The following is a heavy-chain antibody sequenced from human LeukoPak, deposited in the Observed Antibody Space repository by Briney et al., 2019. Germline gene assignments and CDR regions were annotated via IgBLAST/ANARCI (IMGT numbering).Heavy chain of an antibody. CDR2: ISHSAST. V-gene: IGHV4-38-2*02. CDR3: ARGRFYYYGSGSHNYNWFDT. D-gene: IGHD3-10*01. J-gene: IGHJ5*02. Sequence: SETLSLTCTVSGYSISSGYYWGWIRQPPGKGLVWIGSISHSASTYYNPSLQSRVTISVDMSKNQFSLKLSSVTAADTAVYYCARGRFYYYGSGSHNYNWFDTWGQGTLVTVSS. CDR1: GYSISSGYY.